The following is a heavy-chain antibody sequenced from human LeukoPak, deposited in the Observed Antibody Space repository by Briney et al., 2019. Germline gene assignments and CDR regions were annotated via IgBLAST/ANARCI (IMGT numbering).Heavy chain of an antibody. CDR1: GFTLSSYS. D-gene: IGHD2-15*01. Sequence: GGSLRLSCAASGFTLSSYSMNWVRQAPGKGLEWVSSISSSSSYIYYADSVKGRFTISRDNAKNSLYLQMNSLRAEDTAVYYCARVYCSGGSCYIDYWGQGTLVTVSS. V-gene: IGHV3-21*01. CDR2: ISSSSSYI. CDR3: ARVYCSGGSCYIDY. J-gene: IGHJ4*02.